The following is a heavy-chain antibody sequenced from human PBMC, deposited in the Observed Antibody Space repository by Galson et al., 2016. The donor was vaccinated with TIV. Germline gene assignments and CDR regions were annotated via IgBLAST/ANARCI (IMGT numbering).Heavy chain of an antibody. V-gene: IGHV4-61*01. CDR3: TRDPTYSNSWYWYFDL. J-gene: IGHJ2*01. CDR2: VYYNGKT. Sequence: ETLSLTCSVSGGSVSRGTYYWSWLRQSPGKRLEWIGYVYYNGKTNYNPSLKSRVNMSIDRSKNQFSLTLRSVTAADTAVYFCTRDPTYSNSWYWYFDLWGRGTLVAVTS. D-gene: IGHD6-13*01. CDR1: GGSVSRGTYY.